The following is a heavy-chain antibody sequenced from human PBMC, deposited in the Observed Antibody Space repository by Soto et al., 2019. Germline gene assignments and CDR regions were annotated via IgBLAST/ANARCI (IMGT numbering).Heavy chain of an antibody. V-gene: IGHV1-69*13. Sequence: SVKVSCKASGGTFSIYSISWVRQAPGQGLEWMGGIIPIFGTANYAQKFQGRVTITADESTSTAYMELSSLRSEDTAVYYCASGKFNVFHSGYYYYYGMDVWGQGTTVTVSS. CDR3: ASGKFNVFHSGYYYYYGMDV. CDR1: GGTFSIYS. CDR2: IIPIFGTA. D-gene: IGHD6-19*01. J-gene: IGHJ6*02.